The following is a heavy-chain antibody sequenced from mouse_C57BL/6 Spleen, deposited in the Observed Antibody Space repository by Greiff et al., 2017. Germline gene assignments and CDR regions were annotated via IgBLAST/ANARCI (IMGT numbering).Heavy chain of an antibody. CDR3: ARRGYYSNSYYAMDY. D-gene: IGHD2-5*01. V-gene: IGHV1-50*01. Sequence: QVQLQQPGAELVKPGASVKLSCKASGYTFTSYWMQWVKQRPGQGLEWIGEIDPSDSYTNYNQKFKGKATLTVDTSSSTAYMQLSSLTSEDSAVYYCARRGYYSNSYYAMDYWGQGTSVTVSS. J-gene: IGHJ4*01. CDR2: IDPSDSYT. CDR1: GYTFTSYW.